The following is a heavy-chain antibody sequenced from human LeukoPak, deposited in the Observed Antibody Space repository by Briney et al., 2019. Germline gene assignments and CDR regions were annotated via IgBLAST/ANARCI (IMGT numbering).Heavy chain of an antibody. V-gene: IGHV1-69*13. D-gene: IGHD6-19*01. CDR2: IIPIFGTA. J-gene: IGHJ1*01. CDR1: GGTFSNYA. CDR3: ARILSSSWYEYFHH. Sequence: SVKVSCKASGGTFSNYAISWVRQAPGQGLEWMGAIIPIFGTANYAQRFQGRVTITADESTSTAYMELSSLRSEDTAVCYRARILSSSWYEYFHHWGQGTLVTVSS.